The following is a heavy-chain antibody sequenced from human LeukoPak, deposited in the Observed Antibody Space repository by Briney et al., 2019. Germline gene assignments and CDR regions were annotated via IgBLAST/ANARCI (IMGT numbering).Heavy chain of an antibody. CDR3: ARVAGSIDY. D-gene: IGHD1-26*01. CDR1: VYSFTTYD. J-gene: IGHJ4*02. V-gene: IGHV1-8*03. CDR2: MNLKSGYT. Sequence: GASVKVSSKASVYSFTTYDINCVRQDIGQGHECMGWMNLKSGYTGSAQKFQGRVTITRDTSTSTVYMELSSLRSEDTAVYYCARVAGSIDYWGQGTLVTVSS.